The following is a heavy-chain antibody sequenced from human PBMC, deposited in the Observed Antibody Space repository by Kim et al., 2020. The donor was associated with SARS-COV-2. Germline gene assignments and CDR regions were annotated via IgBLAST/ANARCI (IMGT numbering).Heavy chain of an antibody. D-gene: IGHD6-19*01. CDR3: ARQYRGIAVGDPDY. J-gene: IGHJ4*02. CDR1: GGSISSSSYY. Sequence: SETLSLTCTVSGGSISSSSYYWGWIRQPPGKGLEWIGSIYYSGSTYYNPSLKSRVTISVDTSKNQFSLKLSSVTAADTAVYYCARQYRGIAVGDPDYWGQGTLVTVSS. CDR2: IYYSGST. V-gene: IGHV4-39*01.